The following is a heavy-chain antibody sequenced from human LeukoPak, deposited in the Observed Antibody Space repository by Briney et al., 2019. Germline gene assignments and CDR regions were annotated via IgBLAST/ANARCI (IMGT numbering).Heavy chain of an antibody. CDR3: ARGPLLWFGERHYNWFDP. Sequence: ASVKVSCKASGYTFTSYDINWVRQAPGQGLEWMGWMNPNSGNTGYAQKFQGRVTMTRNTSISTAYMELSSLRSEDTAVYYCARGPLLWFGERHYNWFDPWGQGTLVTVSS. J-gene: IGHJ5*02. CDR1: GYTFTSYD. CDR2: MNPNSGNT. D-gene: IGHD3-10*01. V-gene: IGHV1-8*01.